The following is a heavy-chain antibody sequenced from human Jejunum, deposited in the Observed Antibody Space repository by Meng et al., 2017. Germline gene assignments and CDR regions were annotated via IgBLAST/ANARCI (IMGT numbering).Heavy chain of an antibody. J-gene: IGHJ4*02. V-gene: IGHV4-39*02. CDR3: ARREWLERFHFDF. CDR2: INYSGRT. CDR1: GGYISNTTYY. Sequence: QVQLQESGPGLVKPSGTLSLTCAVSGGYISNTTYYWDWIRQPPGKGLEWIGSINYSGRTYHNPSLKSRLTISVDTSKNHLSLKLSSVTAADTAVYYCARREWLERFHFDFWGQGTLVTVSS. D-gene: IGHD6-19*01.